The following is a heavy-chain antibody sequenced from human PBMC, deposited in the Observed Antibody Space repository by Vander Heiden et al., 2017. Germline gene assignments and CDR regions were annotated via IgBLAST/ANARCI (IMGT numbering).Heavy chain of an antibody. V-gene: IGHV3-9*01. CDR3: AKANTIFGVVMGTDAFDI. J-gene: IGHJ3*02. Sequence: EVQLVESGGGLVQPGRSLRLSCAASGFTIDDYAMHWVRQGPGKGLEWVSGISWNSGSIGYADSVKGRFTISRDNAKNSLYLQMNSLRAEDTALYYCAKANTIFGVVMGTDAFDIWGQGTMVTVSS. CDR2: ISWNSGSI. D-gene: IGHD3-3*01. CDR1: GFTIDDYA.